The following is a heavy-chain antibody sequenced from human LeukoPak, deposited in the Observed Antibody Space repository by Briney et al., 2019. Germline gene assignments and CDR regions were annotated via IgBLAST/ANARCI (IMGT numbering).Heavy chain of an antibody. CDR2: ISSSGPTI. CDR3: TRLHGAYPIDF. V-gene: IGHV3-48*01. CDR1: GFTFSSFS. Sequence: GSLILCCAASGFTFSSFSMNWVRQAPGKGLEWISYISSSGPTIYYADSVKGRFTISRDNAKNSVYLQMNSLRAEDTAVYYCTRLHGAYPIDFWGQGTLVTVSS. D-gene: IGHD4/OR15-4a*01. J-gene: IGHJ4*02.